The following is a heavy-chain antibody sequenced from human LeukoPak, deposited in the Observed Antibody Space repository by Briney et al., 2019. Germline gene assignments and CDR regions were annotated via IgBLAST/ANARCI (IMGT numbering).Heavy chain of an antibody. J-gene: IGHJ4*02. V-gene: IGHV1-69*06. CDR1: GGTFSSYA. D-gene: IGHD5-12*01. CDR3: ARDARRGYSGYDLDY. CDR2: IIPIFGTA. Sequence: SVKVSCKASGGTFSSYAISWVRQAPGQGLEWMGGIIPIFGTANYAQKFQGRVTITADKSTSTAYMELSSLRSEDTAVYYCARDARRGYSGYDLDYCGQGTLVTVSS.